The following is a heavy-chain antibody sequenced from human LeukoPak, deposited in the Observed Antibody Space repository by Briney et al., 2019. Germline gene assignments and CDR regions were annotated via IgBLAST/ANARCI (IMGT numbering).Heavy chain of an antibody. J-gene: IGHJ6*03. V-gene: IGHV4-34*01. CDR2: INHSGST. CDR1: GGSFSGYY. Sequence: SETLSLTCAVYGGSFSGYYWSWIRQPPGKGLEWIGDINHSGSTNYNPSLKSRVTISVDTSKNQFSLKLSSVTAADTAVYYCARVRESIAVAGTYYYYYMDVWGKGTTVTISS. CDR3: ARVRESIAVAGTYYYYYMDV. D-gene: IGHD6-19*01.